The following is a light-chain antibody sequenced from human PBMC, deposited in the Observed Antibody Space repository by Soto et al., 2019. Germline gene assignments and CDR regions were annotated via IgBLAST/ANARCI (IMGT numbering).Light chain of an antibody. V-gene: IGKV3-20*01. Sequence: EIVLTQSPGTLSLSPGERATLSCRASQSVSSSYLAWYRQKPGQAPRLLIYGASSRATGIPDRVSGSGSGTDFTLTISRLEPEDFAVYYCQQYCSSPCTFGQGTKLEIK. J-gene: IGKJ2*02. CDR2: GAS. CDR1: QSVSSSY. CDR3: QQYCSSPCT.